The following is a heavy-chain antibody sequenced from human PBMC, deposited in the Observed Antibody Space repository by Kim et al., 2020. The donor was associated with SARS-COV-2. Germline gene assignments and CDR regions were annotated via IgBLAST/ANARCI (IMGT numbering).Heavy chain of an antibody. J-gene: IGHJ2*01. CDR2: VYTSGST. CDR1: GGSISGYY. D-gene: IGHD2-2*01. V-gene: IGHV4-4*07. CDR3: ARGGASSKYFDL. Sequence: SETLSLTCTASGGSISGYYWSWIRQPAGKGPEWIGHVYTSGSTQYNPSLRSRVTMSVDASKNQFSLKMSSVTAADTAVHYCARGGASSKYFDLWGRGTLVTVSS.